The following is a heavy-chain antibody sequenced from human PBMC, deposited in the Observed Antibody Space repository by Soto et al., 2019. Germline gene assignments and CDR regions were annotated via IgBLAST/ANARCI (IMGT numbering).Heavy chain of an antibody. V-gene: IGHV3-21*02. D-gene: IGHD3-10*01. Sequence: DVQLEESGGGLVKRGGSLRLSCVASEFTFSVYSMNWVRQAPGKGLEWVSSISSGSSYIYYADSVKGRFTISRDNDKSSLFLHMNSLRVDDTAVYYCTRDRVKIRGGYYHYYGMDVWGQGTTVTVSS. CDR3: TRDRVKIRGGYYHYYGMDV. CDR2: ISSGSSYI. CDR1: EFTFSVYS. J-gene: IGHJ6*02.